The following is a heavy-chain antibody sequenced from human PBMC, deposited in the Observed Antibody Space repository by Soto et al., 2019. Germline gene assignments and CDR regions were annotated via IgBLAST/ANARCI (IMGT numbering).Heavy chain of an antibody. D-gene: IGHD1-26*01. V-gene: IGHV3-9*01. CDR1: GFSFDGYS. CDR3: AKDMYSGHHNCMDG. CDR2: IRRNGGSI. J-gene: IGHJ6*02. Sequence: GGSLRLSCAASGFSFDGYSMNWVRRPPGKGLEWVSGIRRNGGSIDYADSVKGRITISSDNDKNSLYKQKHSPKAEDTALYKWAKDMYSGHHNCMDGWGQVTTVTVAS.